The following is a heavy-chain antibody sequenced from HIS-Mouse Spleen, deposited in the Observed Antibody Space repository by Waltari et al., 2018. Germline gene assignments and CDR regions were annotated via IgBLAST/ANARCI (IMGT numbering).Heavy chain of an antibody. D-gene: IGHD4-4*01. J-gene: IGHJ4*02. Sequence: QVQLVQSGAEVKKPGASVKVSCKASGFTFTSSDIHWVRQATGQGPEWMGGMNPNSGNTGYAQKFQGRVTMTRNTSISTAYMELSSLRSEDTAVYYCARGHDYSNYFDYWGQGTLVTVSS. CDR2: MNPNSGNT. CDR3: ARGHDYSNYFDY. V-gene: IGHV1-8*01. CDR1: GFTFTSSD.